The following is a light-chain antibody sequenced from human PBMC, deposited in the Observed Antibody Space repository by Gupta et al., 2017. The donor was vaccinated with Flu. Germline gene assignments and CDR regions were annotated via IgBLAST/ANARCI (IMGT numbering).Light chain of an antibody. CDR2: AAS. CDR3: QRYNADPRM. Sequence: PSSLSASVGDRVTVTCRASQGIVNYLAWYQQKPGKVPKLLIYAASTLQEGVPSRFSGSGSDKDFTLTITNLQPEDAAIYYCQRYNADPRMFGPGTKVDIK. J-gene: IGKJ1*01. CDR1: QGIVNY. V-gene: IGKV1-27*01.